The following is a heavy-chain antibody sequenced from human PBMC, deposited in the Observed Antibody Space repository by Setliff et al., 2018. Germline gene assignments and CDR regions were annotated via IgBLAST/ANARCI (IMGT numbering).Heavy chain of an antibody. J-gene: IGHJ4*02. CDR1: GDSISSYY. CDR3: ARDQYSSGWYGAPESYFDC. CDR2: IHNGGST. V-gene: IGHV4-59*01. D-gene: IGHD6-19*01. Sequence: SETLSLTCSRRVSGDSISSYYWSWIRQPPGKGLEWIGYIHNGGSTKYNPSLGSRITMSVDTSKNQFSLKLSSVTAADTAFYYCARDQYSSGWYGAPESYFDCWGQGILVTVSS.